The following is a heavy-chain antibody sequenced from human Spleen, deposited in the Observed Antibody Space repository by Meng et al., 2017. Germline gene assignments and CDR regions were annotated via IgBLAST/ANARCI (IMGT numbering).Heavy chain of an antibody. CDR3: ARGQWLVRNYYYYAIDV. D-gene: IGHD6-19*01. Sequence: SETLSLTCAVYGGSFSGYYWSWIRQPPGKGLEWIGEINHSGRTNYNPSLKSRVTISLDTSKNQFSLKLNSLTAADTAVYYCARGQWLVRNYYYYAIDVWGQGTTVTVSS. V-gene: IGHV4-34*01. J-gene: IGHJ6*02. CDR2: INHSGRT. CDR1: GGSFSGYY.